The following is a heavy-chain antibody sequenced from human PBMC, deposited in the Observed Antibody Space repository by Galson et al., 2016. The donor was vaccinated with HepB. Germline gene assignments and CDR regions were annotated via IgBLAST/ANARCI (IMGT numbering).Heavy chain of an antibody. V-gene: IGHV3-7*05. Sequence: SLRLSCAASGFTFSKYWMSWVRQAPGKGLEWVANIDQDGSEKYYADSVKGRVTISRDNAKNALYLQMNSLGAEDTAVYYCARDNSRRENSGYHAFDIWGQGTMVTVSS. J-gene: IGHJ3*02. D-gene: IGHD3-22*01. CDR1: GFTFSKYW. CDR2: IDQDGSEK. CDR3: ARDNSRRENSGYHAFDI.